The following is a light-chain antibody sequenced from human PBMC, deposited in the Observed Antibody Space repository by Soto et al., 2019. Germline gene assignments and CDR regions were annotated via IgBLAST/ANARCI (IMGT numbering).Light chain of an antibody. CDR1: SSNIGSNT. CDR2: SNN. CDR3: ATWDDSLNGWV. J-gene: IGLJ3*02. V-gene: IGLV1-44*01. Sequence: QSVLTQPPSASGTPGQRVSIPCSGNSSNIGSNTVNWYHQLPGTAPTLLIKSNNQRPSGIPDRFSGSKSGTSASLAISGLQSEDEADYYCATWDDSLNGWVFGGGTKLTVL.